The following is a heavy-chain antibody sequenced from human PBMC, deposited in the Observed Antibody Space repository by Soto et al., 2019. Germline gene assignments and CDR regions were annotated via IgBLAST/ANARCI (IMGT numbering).Heavy chain of an antibody. D-gene: IGHD1-7*01. CDR3: ARDAETGTTATYNWFDP. CDR2: ISYDGSNK. J-gene: IGHJ5*02. CDR1: GFTFSSYA. Sequence: QVQLVESGGGVVQPGRSLRLSCAASGFTFSSYAMHWVRQAPGKGLEWVAVISYDGSNKYYADSVKGRFTISRDNSKNTLYLRMNSLRAEDTAVYYCARDAETGTTATYNWFDPWGQGTLVTVSS. V-gene: IGHV3-30-3*01.